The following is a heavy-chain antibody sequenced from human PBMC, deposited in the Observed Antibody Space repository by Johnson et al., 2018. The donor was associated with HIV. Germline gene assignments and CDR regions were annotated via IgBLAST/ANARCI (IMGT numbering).Heavy chain of an antibody. D-gene: IGHD3-10*01. J-gene: IGHJ3*02. V-gene: IGHV3-7*04. Sequence: VQLVESGGGVVQPGRSLRLSCAASGFTFDDYGMSWVRQAPGKGLEWVANIKHDGSEKYYVDSVKGRFTISRDNAKNSLYLQMNSLRAEDTAVYYCAGGYGSGSGAFDIWGQGTMVTVSS. CDR3: AGGYGSGSGAFDI. CDR1: GFTFDDYG. CDR2: IKHDGSEK.